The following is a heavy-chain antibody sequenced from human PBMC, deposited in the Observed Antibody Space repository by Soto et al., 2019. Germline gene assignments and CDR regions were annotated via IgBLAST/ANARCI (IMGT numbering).Heavy chain of an antibody. CDR2: ISGSGGST. D-gene: IGHD6-13*01. CDR1: GFTFSSYA. CDR3: AKGPLPRIAAAVDFDY. Sequence: GGSLRLSCAASGFTFSSYAMSWVRQAPGKGLEWVSAISGSGGSTYYADSVKGRFTISRDNSKNTLYLQMNSLRAEDTAVYYCAKGPLPRIAAAVDFDYWGQGTLVTVSS. J-gene: IGHJ4*02. V-gene: IGHV3-23*01.